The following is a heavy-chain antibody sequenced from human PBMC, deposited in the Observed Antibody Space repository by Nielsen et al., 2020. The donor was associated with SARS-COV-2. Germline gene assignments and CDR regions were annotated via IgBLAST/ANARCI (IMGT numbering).Heavy chain of an antibody. CDR1: GFTFSSYG. Sequence: GESLKISCAASGFTFSSYGMHWVRQAPGKGLEWVAVISYDGSNKYYADSVKGRFTISRDNSKNTLYLQMNSLRAEDTAVYYCARDYYDSSGYDWFDPWGQGTLVTVSS. CDR2: ISYDGSNK. J-gene: IGHJ5*02. D-gene: IGHD3-22*01. V-gene: IGHV3-30*03. CDR3: ARDYYDSSGYDWFDP.